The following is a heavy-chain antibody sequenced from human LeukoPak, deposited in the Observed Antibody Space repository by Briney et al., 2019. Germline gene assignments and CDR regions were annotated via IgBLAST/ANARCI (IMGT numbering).Heavy chain of an antibody. CDR2: IDHSGST. Sequence: SETLSLTCTVSGYSFSSGYYWGWIRQPPGKGLEWIGSIDHSGSTYYNPSLKSRVTISVDTSKNQFSLKLSSVTAADTAVYYCARAGGKQWLIYYFDYWGQGTLVTVSS. J-gene: IGHJ4*02. CDR1: GYSFSSGYY. CDR3: ARAGGKQWLIYYFDY. D-gene: IGHD6-19*01. V-gene: IGHV4-38-2*02.